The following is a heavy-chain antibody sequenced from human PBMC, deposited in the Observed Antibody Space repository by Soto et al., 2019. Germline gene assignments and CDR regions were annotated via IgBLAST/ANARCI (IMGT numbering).Heavy chain of an antibody. V-gene: IGHV4-61*01. CDR3: SRGPLYYANTIGYYYRGPFDY. D-gene: IGHD3-22*01. CDR2: ISNTGST. CDR1: GGSVSSGTYD. J-gene: IGHJ4*02. Sequence: PSDTLSLTCTVSGGSVSSGTYDWNWIRQSPGKGLEWIGYISNTGSTDHNPSFESRVTISVDTSKNQFSLTLRSVTAADTAVYFCSRGPLYYANTIGYYYRGPFDYWGQGSLVTVSS.